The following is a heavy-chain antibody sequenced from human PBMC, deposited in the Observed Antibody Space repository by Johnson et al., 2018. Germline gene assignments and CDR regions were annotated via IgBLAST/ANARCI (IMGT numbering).Heavy chain of an antibody. J-gene: IGHJ6*02. D-gene: IGHD6-6*01. CDR1: GFTFSKFA. CDR3: ASSIAARQRYYYYYGMDV. Sequence: VQLVESGGGLVQPGGSLRLSCVASGFTFSKFAIHWVRQAPGKGLEYVSAISSSSSYIYYADSVKGRFTISRDNAKNSLYLQMNSLRAEDTAVYYCASSIAARQRYYYYYGMDVWGQGTTVTVSS. CDR2: ISSSSSYI. V-gene: IGHV3-21*01.